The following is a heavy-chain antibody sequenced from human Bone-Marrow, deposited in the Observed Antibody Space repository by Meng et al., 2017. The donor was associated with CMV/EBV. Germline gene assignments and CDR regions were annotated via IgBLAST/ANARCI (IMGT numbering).Heavy chain of an antibody. CDR1: GGSFSGYY. J-gene: IGHJ5*02. D-gene: IGHD6-19*01. CDR3: AGGVRQWLADGFDP. Sequence: GSLRLSCAVYGGSFSGYYWSWIRQPPGKGLEWIGEINHSGSTNYNPSLKSRVTISVDTYKNQFSLKLSSVNAADTAVYYCAGGVRQWLADGFDPWGQGTLVTVSS. V-gene: IGHV4-34*01. CDR2: INHSGST.